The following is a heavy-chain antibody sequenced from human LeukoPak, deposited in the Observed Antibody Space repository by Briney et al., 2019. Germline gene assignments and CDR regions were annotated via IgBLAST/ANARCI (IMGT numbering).Heavy chain of an antibody. Sequence: PGGSLRLSCAASGFTFSSYSMNWVRQAPGKGLEWVSYISSSSSTIYYADSVKGRFTISRDNAKNSLYLQMNSLRAEDTAVYYCARVGDSSGWQYYLDYWGQGTLVTVPS. CDR3: ARVGDSSGWQYYLDY. D-gene: IGHD6-19*01. J-gene: IGHJ4*02. V-gene: IGHV3-48*01. CDR1: GFTFSSYS. CDR2: ISSSSSTI.